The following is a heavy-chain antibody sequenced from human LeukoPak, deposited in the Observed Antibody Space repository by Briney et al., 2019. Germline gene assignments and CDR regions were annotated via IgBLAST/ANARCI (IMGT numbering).Heavy chain of an antibody. CDR2: ISSSSDYI. CDR3: ARDYYGDYSIDY. Sequence: GGSLRLSCAASGFTFSTYSMNWVRQAPGKGLEWVSSISSSSDYIYYADSVKGRFTISRDNAQNSLYLQMNSLRVEDTALYYCARDYYGDYSIDYWGQGALVTVSS. J-gene: IGHJ4*02. D-gene: IGHD4-17*01. V-gene: IGHV3-21*01. CDR1: GFTFSTYS.